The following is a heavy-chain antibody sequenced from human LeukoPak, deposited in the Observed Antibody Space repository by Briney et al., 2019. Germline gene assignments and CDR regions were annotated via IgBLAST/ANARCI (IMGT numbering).Heavy chain of an antibody. D-gene: IGHD2-15*01. Sequence: ASVKVSCKTSGYTFIGYFIHWVRQAPGQGLEWMGWIDPNSGETNYAQKSRGRVSLTRDTTTTTVYMESTSLRSDDTAVYFFARVRGGYCNGDRCYGAFFVDNWGQGTLVTVSS. J-gene: IGHJ4*02. CDR2: IDPNSGET. CDR1: GYTFIGYF. CDR3: ARVRGGYCNGDRCYGAFFVDN. V-gene: IGHV1-2*02.